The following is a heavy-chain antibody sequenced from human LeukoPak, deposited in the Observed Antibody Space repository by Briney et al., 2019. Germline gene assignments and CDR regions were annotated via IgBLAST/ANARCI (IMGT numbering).Heavy chain of an antibody. Sequence: PSETLSLTCTVSGGSISSYYWSWIRRPPGKGLEWVGYIYDSGSTNYNPSLKSRVTISVDTSKNQFSLKLRSVTAADTAVYYCARGGDYTSSWYGSRSPQPDCWGQGTLVTVSS. V-gene: IGHV4-59*01. J-gene: IGHJ4*02. D-gene: IGHD6-13*01. CDR3: ARGGDYTSSWYGSRSPQPDC. CDR1: GGSISSYY. CDR2: IYDSGST.